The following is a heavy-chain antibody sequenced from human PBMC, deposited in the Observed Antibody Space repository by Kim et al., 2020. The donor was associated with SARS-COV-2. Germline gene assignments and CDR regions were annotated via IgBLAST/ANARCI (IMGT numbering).Heavy chain of an antibody. J-gene: IGHJ4*02. CDR3: ARERNTWELRNVDY. V-gene: IGHV3-7*03. Sequence: ESEKSLRTIARDNAKNSLYLQMDSLRAEDTAVYYCARERNTWELRNVDYWGQGTLVTVSP. D-gene: IGHD1-26*01.